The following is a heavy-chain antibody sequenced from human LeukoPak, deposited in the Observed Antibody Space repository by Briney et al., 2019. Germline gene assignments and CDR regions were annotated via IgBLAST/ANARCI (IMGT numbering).Heavy chain of an antibody. CDR1: GFTLSNYW. V-gene: IGHV3-74*01. Sequence: GGSLRLSCAASGFTLSNYWMHWVRQAPGKGLVWVSRINSDGSSTIYADSVKGRFTISRDNAKNTLYLQMNSLRAEDTAVCYCATEGALGKYSSFDYWGQGTLVTVSS. D-gene: IGHD5-18*01. CDR2: INSDGSST. J-gene: IGHJ4*02. CDR3: ATEGALGKYSSFDY.